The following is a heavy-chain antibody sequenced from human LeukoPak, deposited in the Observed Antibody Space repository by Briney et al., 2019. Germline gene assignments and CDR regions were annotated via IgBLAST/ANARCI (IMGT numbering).Heavy chain of an antibody. CDR2: IYDSGTT. Sequence: PSETLSLTCTVSGASISGGAYYWSWIRQHPGKGLEWIGYIYDSGTTYYNPSLQSRVTIPLHTSKSQFSLKLSSVTAADTAVYFCARDRTGYFFDDWGQGTLVTASS. CDR3: ARDRTGYFFDD. V-gene: IGHV4-31*03. J-gene: IGHJ4*02. CDR1: GASISGGAYY.